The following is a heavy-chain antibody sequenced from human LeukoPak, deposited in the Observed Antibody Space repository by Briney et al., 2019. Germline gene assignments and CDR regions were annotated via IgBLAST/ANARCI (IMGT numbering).Heavy chain of an antibody. V-gene: IGHV3-48*01. CDR2: ISSSSSTI. D-gene: IGHD6-13*01. J-gene: IGHJ5*02. CDR3: AHTSSWYDWFDP. CDR1: GLTLSIYS. Sequence: GGSLRLSCAVSGLTLSIYSMNWVSQPPGKGLEWDSYISSSSSTIYYADSVKGRFTISRDNSKNTLYLQMNSLRAEDTAVYYCAHTSSWYDWFDPWCQGTLVTVSA.